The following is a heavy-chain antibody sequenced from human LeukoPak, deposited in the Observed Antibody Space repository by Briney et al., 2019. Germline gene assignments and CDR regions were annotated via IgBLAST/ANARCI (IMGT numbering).Heavy chain of an antibody. J-gene: IGHJ4*02. Sequence: PGGSLRLSCAASGFTFSSYSMNWVRQAPGKGLEWVSSISSSSSYIYYADSVKGRFTISRDNAKNSLYLTMNSLRAEEMGVYYCAREYYDFWSGYYMEGVYYFDYWGQGTLVTVSS. D-gene: IGHD3-3*01. CDR1: GFTFSSYS. V-gene: IGHV3-21*01. CDR2: ISSSSSYI. CDR3: AREYYDFWSGYYMEGVYYFDY.